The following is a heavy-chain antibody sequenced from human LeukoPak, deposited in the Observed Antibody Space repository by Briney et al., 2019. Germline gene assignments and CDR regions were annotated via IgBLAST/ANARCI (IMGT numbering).Heavy chain of an antibody. Sequence: QPGGSLRLSCAASGFTLSSYGMHWVRQAPGKGLVWVAFIRYDGSNKYYADSVKGRFTISRDNSKNTPYLQMNSLRAEDTAVYYCAKEYSSSKWYFDYWGQGTLVTVSS. CDR1: GFTLSSYG. J-gene: IGHJ4*02. CDR2: IRYDGSNK. V-gene: IGHV3-30*02. CDR3: AKEYSSSKWYFDY. D-gene: IGHD6-6*01.